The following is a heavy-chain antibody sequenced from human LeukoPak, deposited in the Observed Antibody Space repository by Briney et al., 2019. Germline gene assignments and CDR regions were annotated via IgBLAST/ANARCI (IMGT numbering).Heavy chain of an antibody. J-gene: IGHJ4*02. Sequence: AGGSLRLSCAASGFTASGNYLTWVRQAPGKGLEWVSLIYSDGSTYYADSVKGRFTISRDNAKNSLYLQMNSLRAEDTAVYYCWVDVTIFGVVTYVDYWGQGTLVTVSS. CDR2: IYSDGST. D-gene: IGHD3-3*01. CDR1: GFTASGNY. CDR3: WVDVTIFGVVTYVDY. V-gene: IGHV3-53*01.